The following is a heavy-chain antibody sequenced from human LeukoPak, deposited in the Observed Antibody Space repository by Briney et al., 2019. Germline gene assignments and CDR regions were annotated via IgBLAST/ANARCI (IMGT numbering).Heavy chain of an antibody. J-gene: IGHJ1*01. CDR1: GFTFSSYG. Sequence: GGSLRLSCAASGFTFSSYGMHWVRQAPGKGLQWVAVISYDGSNKYYADSVKGRFTISRDNSKNTLYLQMNSLRAEDTAVYYCAKDQGTAVAGKETEYFQHWGQGTLVTVSS. CDR3: AKDQGTAVAGKETEYFQH. CDR2: ISYDGSNK. D-gene: IGHD6-19*01. V-gene: IGHV3-30*18.